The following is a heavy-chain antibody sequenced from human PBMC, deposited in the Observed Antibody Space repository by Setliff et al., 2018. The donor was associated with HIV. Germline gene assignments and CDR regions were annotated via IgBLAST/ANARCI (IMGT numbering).Heavy chain of an antibody. Sequence: ESLKISCAASGFSFRSYAVSWIRQPPGKGLEWIGYIYYSGSTNYNPSLKSRVTISVDTSKNQFSLKLSSVTAADTAVYYCARVGAVAGPSYYFDYWGQGTLVTVSS. CDR1: GFSFRSYA. D-gene: IGHD6-19*01. CDR3: ARVGAVAGPSYYFDY. J-gene: IGHJ4*02. CDR2: IYYSGST. V-gene: IGHV4-59*01.